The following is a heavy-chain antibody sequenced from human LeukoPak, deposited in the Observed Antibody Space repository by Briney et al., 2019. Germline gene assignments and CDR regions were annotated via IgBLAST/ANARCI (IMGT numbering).Heavy chain of an antibody. CDR1: GFTSSSYG. Sequence: GGSLRLSCAASGFTSSSYGMHWVRQAPGKGLEWVAVISYDGSNKYYADSVKGRFTISRDNSKNTLYLQMNSLRAEDTAVYYCAKSLRYFDWLASWGQGTLVTVSS. CDR2: ISYDGSNK. V-gene: IGHV3-30*18. CDR3: AKSLRYFDWLAS. J-gene: IGHJ5*02. D-gene: IGHD3-9*01.